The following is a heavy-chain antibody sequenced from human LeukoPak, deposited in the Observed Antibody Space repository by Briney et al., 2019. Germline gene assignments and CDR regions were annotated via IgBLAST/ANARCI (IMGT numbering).Heavy chain of an antibody. CDR3: ARAPFGFVDY. V-gene: IGHV4-31*03. D-gene: IGHD3-16*01. J-gene: IGHJ4*02. CDR1: GGSISSGGYY. Sequence: SETLSLTCTVSGGSISSGGYYWSWIRQHPGKGLEWIGYIYYSGSTYYNPSLKSRVTISVDTSKNQFSLKLSSVTAADTAVYYCARAPFGFVDYWGQGTLVTVSS. CDR2: IYYSGST.